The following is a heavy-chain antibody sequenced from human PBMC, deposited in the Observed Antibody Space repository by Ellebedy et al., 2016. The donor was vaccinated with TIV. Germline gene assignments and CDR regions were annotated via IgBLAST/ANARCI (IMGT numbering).Heavy chain of an antibody. CDR2: IYPYNGDT. J-gene: IGHJ4*02. CDR1: GYTFTRYY. Sequence: ASVKVSCKASGYTFTRYYMHWVRQAPGQGLEWMGWIYPYNGDTNYAQKFQGRVTMTRDTSISTGYMELSGLKSDDTAVYYCAALPYISTSSAYWGQGTLVTVSS. CDR3: AALPYISTSSAY. D-gene: IGHD6-13*01. V-gene: IGHV1-2*02.